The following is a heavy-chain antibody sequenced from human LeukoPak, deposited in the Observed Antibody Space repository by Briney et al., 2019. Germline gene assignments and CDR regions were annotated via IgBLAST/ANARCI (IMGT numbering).Heavy chain of an antibody. V-gene: IGHV1-46*01. CDR3: ARVHGGYYDHVDY. J-gene: IGHJ4*02. CDR1: GYTFTSYY. CDR2: INPSGGST. Sequence: SVKVSCKASGYTFTSYYMHWVRQAPGQGLEWMGIINPSGGSTSYAQKFQGRVTMTRDASTSTVYMELSSLRSEDTAVYYCARVHGGYYDHVDYWGQGTLVTVSS. D-gene: IGHD4-23*01.